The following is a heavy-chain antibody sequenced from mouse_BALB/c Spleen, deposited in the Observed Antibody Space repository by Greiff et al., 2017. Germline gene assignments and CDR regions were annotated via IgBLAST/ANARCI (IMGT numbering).Heavy chain of an antibody. V-gene: IGHV5-6-3*01. Sequence: EVMLVESGGGLVQPGGSLKLSCAASGFTFSSYGMSWVRQTPDKRLELVATINSNGGSTYYPDSVKGRFTISRDNAKNTLYLQMSSLKSEDTAMYYCAREGYGNEAMDYWGQGTSVTVSS. D-gene: IGHD2-1*01. J-gene: IGHJ4*01. CDR1: GFTFSSYG. CDR2: INSNGGST. CDR3: AREGYGNEAMDY.